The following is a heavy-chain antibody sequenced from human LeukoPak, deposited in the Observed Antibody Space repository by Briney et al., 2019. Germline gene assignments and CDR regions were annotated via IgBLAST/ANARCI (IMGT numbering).Heavy chain of an antibody. V-gene: IGHV3-23*01. D-gene: IGHD6-13*01. CDR1: GFTFSSYA. CDR3: AKTRPLDSSSWSHGDY. Sequence: PGGSLRLSCAASGFTFSSYAMSWVRQAPGKGLEWVSAISGSGDSTYYGDSVKGRFTISRDNPKNTLYLQMNSQRAEDTAVYYCAKTRPLDSSSWSHGDYWGQGTLVTVSS. J-gene: IGHJ4*02. CDR2: ISGSGDST.